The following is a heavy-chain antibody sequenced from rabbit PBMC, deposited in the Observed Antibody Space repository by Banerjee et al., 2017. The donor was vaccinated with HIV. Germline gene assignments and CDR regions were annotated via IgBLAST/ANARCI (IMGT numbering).Heavy chain of an antibody. D-gene: IGHD1-1*01. CDR1: GFSFSSSYW. Sequence: QSLEESGGDLVKPGAFLTLTCTASGFSFSSSYWICWVRQAPGKGLEWIGCIDTDSSGSTYYASWAKGRFTISKTSSTTVTLQMTSLTAADTATYFCARGPTYASNRGDYWGYFNLWGPGTLVTVS. J-gene: IGHJ4*01. CDR3: ARGPTYASNRGDYWGYFNL. CDR2: IDTDSSGST. V-gene: IGHV1S40*01.